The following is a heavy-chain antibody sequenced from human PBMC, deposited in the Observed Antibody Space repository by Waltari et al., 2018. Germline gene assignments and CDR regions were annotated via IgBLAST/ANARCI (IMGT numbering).Heavy chain of an antibody. J-gene: IGHJ4*02. Sequence: QVQLVESGGGVVQPGRSLRLSCAASGFTFSSYGMHWVRQAPGKGLEWVAVRSYDGSKKFYADSVKGRFTISRDNSKNTLYLQMNSLRAEDTAVYYCAKDRTTVTTLDYWGQGTLVTVSS. CDR1: GFTFSSYG. D-gene: IGHD4-17*01. CDR2: RSYDGSKK. V-gene: IGHV3-30*18. CDR3: AKDRTTVTTLDY.